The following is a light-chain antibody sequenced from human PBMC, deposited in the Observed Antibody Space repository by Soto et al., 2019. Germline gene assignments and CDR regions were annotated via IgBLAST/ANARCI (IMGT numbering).Light chain of an antibody. J-gene: IGLJ3*02. V-gene: IGLV3-21*02. CDR2: DDT. CDR1: NIGSKS. Sequence: SYELTQPPSVSVAPGQTARITCGGNNIGSKSVHWYQQKPGQAPVLVVYDDTDRPSGIPDRFSGSNSGNTATLAISRVEPGDEADYYCQVWDTTSDHSGVFGGGTKVTVL. CDR3: QVWDTTSDHSGV.